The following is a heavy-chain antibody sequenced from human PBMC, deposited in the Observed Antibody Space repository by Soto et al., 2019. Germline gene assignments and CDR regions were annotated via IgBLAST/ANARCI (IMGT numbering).Heavy chain of an antibody. CDR3: AKDPQRQPDIVATIIEGAGLLHDY. CDR1: GFTFSSYA. V-gene: IGHV3-23*01. J-gene: IGHJ4*02. D-gene: IGHD5-12*01. CDR2: ISGSGGST. Sequence: EVQLLESGGGLVQPGGSLRLSCAASGFTFSSYAMSWVRQAPGKGLEWVSAISGSGGSTYYADSVKGRFTISRDNSKNTLYLQMNSLRAEDTDVYYCAKDPQRQPDIVATIIEGAGLLHDYWGQGTLVTVSS.